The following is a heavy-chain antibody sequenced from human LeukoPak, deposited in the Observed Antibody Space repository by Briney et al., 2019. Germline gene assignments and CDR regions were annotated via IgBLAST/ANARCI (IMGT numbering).Heavy chain of an antibody. D-gene: IGHD3-3*01. V-gene: IGHV1-2*02. CDR1: GYTFTGYY. J-gene: IGHJ6*03. CDR3: ASGITVFGVVITYYYYYMDV. Sequence: ASVKVSCKASGYTFTGYYMHWVRQAPGQRLEWMGWINPNSGGTNYAQKFQGRVTMTRDTSISTAYMELSRLRSDDTAVYYCASGITVFGVVITYYYYYMDVWGKGTTVSVSS. CDR2: INPNSGGT.